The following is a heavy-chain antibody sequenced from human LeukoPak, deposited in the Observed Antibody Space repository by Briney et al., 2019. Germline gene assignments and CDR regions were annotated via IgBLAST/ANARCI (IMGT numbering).Heavy chain of an antibody. Sequence: PSETLSLTCTVSGGSISSSSYYWGWIRQPPGKGLEWIGYIYYSGSTSYNPSLKSRVTISVDTSKSQFSLKLSSVTAADTAVYYCARDWGVVTESGSLWDRKRVYYYYGIDVWGQGTTVTVSS. V-gene: IGHV4-31*03. J-gene: IGHJ6*02. D-gene: IGHD2-21*02. CDR2: IYYSGST. CDR3: ARDWGVVTESGSLWDRKRVYYYYGIDV. CDR1: GGSISSSSYY.